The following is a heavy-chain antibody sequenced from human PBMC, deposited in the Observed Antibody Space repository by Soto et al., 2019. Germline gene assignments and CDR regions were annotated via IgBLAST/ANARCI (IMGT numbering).Heavy chain of an antibody. CDR1: GYDYVTYA. J-gene: IGHJ6*02. CDR3: ARRVQVWLPAYYGVDV. D-gene: IGHD5-18*01. V-gene: IGHV1-18*01. Sequence: QAQLVQSGAEVKKPGASVNVSCKASGYDYVTYAITWVRQRPGQGLEWMGWISTLNGNTNYAQNVQGRVTMTTDTSTRIVHLELRSLRSDDTAVYYCARRVQVWLPAYYGVDVWGQGTTVTVSS. CDR2: ISTLNGNT.